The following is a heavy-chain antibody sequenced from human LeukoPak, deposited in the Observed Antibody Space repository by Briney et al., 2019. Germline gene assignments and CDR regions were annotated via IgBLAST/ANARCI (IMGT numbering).Heavy chain of an antibody. CDR3: AKVLLNYYDSSGYFDY. CDR2: ISGSGGST. Sequence: GESLRLSCAASGFTFSSYAMSWVRQAPGKGLEWVSAISGSGGSTYYADSVKGRFTISRDNSKNTLYLQMNSLRAEDTAVYYCAKVLLNYYDSSGYFDYWGQGTLVTVSS. CDR1: GFTFSSYA. D-gene: IGHD3-22*01. J-gene: IGHJ4*02. V-gene: IGHV3-23*01.